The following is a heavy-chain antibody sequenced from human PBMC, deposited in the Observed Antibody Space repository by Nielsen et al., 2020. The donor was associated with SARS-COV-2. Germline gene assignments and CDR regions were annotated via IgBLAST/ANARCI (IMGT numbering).Heavy chain of an antibody. J-gene: IGHJ4*02. V-gene: IGHV7-4-1*02. CDR2: INTNTGNP. D-gene: IGHD6-19*01. CDR1: GGTFSSYA. Sequence: ASVKVSCKASGGTFSSYAMNWVRQAPGQGLEWMGWINTNTGNPTYAQGFTGRFVFSLDTSVSTAYLQISSLKAEDTAVYYCARDLSGAVAVPGGFDYWGQGTLVTVSS. CDR3: ARDLSGAVAVPGGFDY.